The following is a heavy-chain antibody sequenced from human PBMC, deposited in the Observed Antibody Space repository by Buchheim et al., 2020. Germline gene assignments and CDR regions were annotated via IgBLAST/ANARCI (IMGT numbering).Heavy chain of an antibody. CDR1: GGSFSGYY. D-gene: IGHD3-22*01. CDR2: INHSGST. V-gene: IGHV4-34*01. CDR3: ARHSYYDSSGYYPFDY. Sequence: QVQLQQWGAGLLKPSETLSLTCAVYGGSFSGYYWSWIRQPPGKGLEWIGEINHSGSTNYNPSLKSRVTISVDTSKNQFSLKLSSVTAADTAVYYCARHSYYDSSGYYPFDYWGQGTL. J-gene: IGHJ4*02.